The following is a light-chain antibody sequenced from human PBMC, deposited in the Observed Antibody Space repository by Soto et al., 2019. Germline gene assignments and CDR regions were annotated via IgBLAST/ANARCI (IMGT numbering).Light chain of an antibody. CDR1: QSVSSN. V-gene: IGKV3-15*01. CDR3: QQYNNWPPWT. Sequence: EIGMTQSPATLSVSPGERATLSCRASQSVSSNLAWYQQKPGQAPRLLIYGASTRATGIPARFSGSGSGTEFTPAISSLQSEDLPVYYCQQYNNWPPWTFGQGTKVEIK. J-gene: IGKJ1*01. CDR2: GAS.